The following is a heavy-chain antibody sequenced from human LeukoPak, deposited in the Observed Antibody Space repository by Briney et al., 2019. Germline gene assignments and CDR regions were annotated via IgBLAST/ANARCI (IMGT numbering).Heavy chain of an antibody. CDR3: ARDGVGATSFDAPDY. CDR1: GYTFTGYY. V-gene: IGHV1-2*02. CDR2: INPNSGGT. D-gene: IGHD1-26*01. J-gene: IGHJ4*02. Sequence: GASVKVSCKASGYTFTGYYMHWVRQAPGQGLEWMGWINPNSGGTNYAQKFQGRVTMTRDTSISTAYMELSRLRSDDTAVYYCARDGVGATSFDAPDYWGQGTLVTVSS.